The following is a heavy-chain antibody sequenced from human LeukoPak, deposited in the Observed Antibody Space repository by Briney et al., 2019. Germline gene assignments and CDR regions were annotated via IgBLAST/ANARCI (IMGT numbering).Heavy chain of an antibody. D-gene: IGHD2-21*02. CDR3: ASAVVVTAVYAFDI. CDR2: IYYSGST. CDR1: GGSISSYY. V-gene: IGHV4-59*01. J-gene: IGHJ3*02. Sequence: SETLSLTCTVSGGSISSYYWSWIRQPPGKGLEWIGYIYYSGSTNYNPSLMSRVTISVDTSKNQFSLKLSSVTAAATAVYYCASAVVVTAVYAFDIWGQGTMVTVSS.